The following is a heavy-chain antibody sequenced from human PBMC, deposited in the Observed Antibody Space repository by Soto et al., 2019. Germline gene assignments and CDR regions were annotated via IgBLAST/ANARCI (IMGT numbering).Heavy chain of an antibody. D-gene: IGHD2-2*01. Sequence: GRSLRHACAAGGYSSKSYARDCVSQAPGKGLEWVSAITDSGDDTYYIDSVKGRFTISRDNSKSTLYLQMNSLRAEDTAIYYCAKLGSSSWTPHYYFDYWGQGTLVTVSS. CDR3: AKLGSSSWTPHYYFDY. CDR1: GYSSKSYA. V-gene: IGHV3-23*01. J-gene: IGHJ4*02. CDR2: ITDSGDDT.